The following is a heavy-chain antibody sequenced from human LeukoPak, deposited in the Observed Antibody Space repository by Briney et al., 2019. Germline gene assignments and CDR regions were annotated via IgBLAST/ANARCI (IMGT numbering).Heavy chain of an antibody. Sequence: PGGSLRLSCAASGFTFSSYWMSWVRQAPGKRLEWVAIIKQDGSEKYYLDSVKGRFTISRDNAENSLYLQMNSLRAEDTAVYYCARDTSSIVGPRFDYWGQGILVTVSS. D-gene: IGHD1-26*01. CDR2: IKQDGSEK. V-gene: IGHV3-7*01. CDR3: ARDTSSIVGPRFDY. CDR1: GFTFSSYW. J-gene: IGHJ4*02.